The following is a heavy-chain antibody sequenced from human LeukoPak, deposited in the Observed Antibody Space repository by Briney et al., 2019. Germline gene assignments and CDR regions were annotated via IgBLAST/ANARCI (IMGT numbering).Heavy chain of an antibody. J-gene: IGHJ4*02. CDR3: AKDRVFELWFEEASPYYFDY. Sequence: GGSLRLSCTASGFTFRNAGMNWVRQAPGKGLEWVAYIRDGGSTKYYADSVKGRFTISRDISKNTLFLQMNSLTADDTAVYYCAKDRVFELWFEEASPYYFDYWGQGTLVTVSS. CDR1: GFTFRNAG. CDR2: IRDGGSTK. V-gene: IGHV3-30*02. D-gene: IGHD3-10*01.